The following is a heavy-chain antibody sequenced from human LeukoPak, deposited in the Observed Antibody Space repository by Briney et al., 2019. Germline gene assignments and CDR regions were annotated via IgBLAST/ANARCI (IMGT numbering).Heavy chain of an antibody. CDR1: GFTFSTYG. J-gene: IGHJ3*02. D-gene: IGHD4-17*01. CDR2: IWHDGSHK. V-gene: IGHV3-33*01. CDR3: ARDMTTDAFDM. Sequence: GGSLRLSCAASGFTFSTYGMHWVRQAPGKGLEWVTVIWHDGSHKDYADSVKGRFTISRDNSKNTLYLQMNDLRAEDTAVYFCARDMTTDAFDMWGQGTMVTVSS.